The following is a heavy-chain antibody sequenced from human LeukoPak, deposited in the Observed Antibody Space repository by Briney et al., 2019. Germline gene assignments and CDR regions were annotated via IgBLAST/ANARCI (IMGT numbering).Heavy chain of an antibody. D-gene: IGHD2-15*01. CDR3: ARRVATNWFDP. CDR2: VNPNSGNT. CDR1: GYTFTSYD. Sequence: ASVKVSCKASGYTFTSYDINWVRQATGQGLEWMGWVNPNSGNTGYAQKFQGRVTMTRNTSISTAYMELRSLRSDDTAVYYCARRVATNWFDPWGQGTLVTVSS. J-gene: IGHJ5*02. V-gene: IGHV1-8*01.